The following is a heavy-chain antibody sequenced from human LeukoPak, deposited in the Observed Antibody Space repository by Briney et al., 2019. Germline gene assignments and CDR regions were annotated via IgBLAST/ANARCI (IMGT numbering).Heavy chain of an antibody. J-gene: IGHJ4*02. V-gene: IGHV1-24*01. D-gene: IGHD1-26*01. CDR3: AAEGQWSLVHYYNS. Sequence: ASVKVSCKVSGNTLTDLSIHWVRQAPEKGLDWMGGFDPEDAEVIYAEKFQDRVTMTEDPSTDTAYLELSSLRSEDTAVYYCAAEGQWSLVHYYNSWGQGTLVTVSS. CDR1: GNTLTDLS. CDR2: FDPEDAEV.